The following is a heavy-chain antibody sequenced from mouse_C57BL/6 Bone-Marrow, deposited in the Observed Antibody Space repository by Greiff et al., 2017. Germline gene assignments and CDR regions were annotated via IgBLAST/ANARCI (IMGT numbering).Heavy chain of an antibody. V-gene: IGHV5-9-1*02. CDR3: TREGRAY. CDR2: ISSGGYYI. CDR1: GFTFSSYA. D-gene: IGHD3-3*01. J-gene: IGHJ3*01. Sequence: EVKLVESGDGLVKPGGTLSLSCAVSGFTFSSYAMSWVRQTPEKRLEWVAYISSGGYYIYYADTVKGRFTISRDNARNTLYRQMSSLKSEDTAMYYCTREGRAYWGQETLVTVSA.